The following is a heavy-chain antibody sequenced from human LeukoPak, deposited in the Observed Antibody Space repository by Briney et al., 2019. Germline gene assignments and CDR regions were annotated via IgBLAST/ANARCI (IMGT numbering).Heavy chain of an antibody. Sequence: ASVKVSCKASGYTFTSYGIGWVRQAPGQGLEWMGWISAYNGNTNYAQKLQGRVTMTTDTSTSTAYMELRSLRSDDTAVYYCARDNYCDSGTQGWFDPWGQGTLVTVSS. CDR2: ISAYNGNT. CDR3: ARDNYCDSGTQGWFDP. CDR1: GYTFTSYG. J-gene: IGHJ5*02. V-gene: IGHV1-18*01. D-gene: IGHD3-22*01.